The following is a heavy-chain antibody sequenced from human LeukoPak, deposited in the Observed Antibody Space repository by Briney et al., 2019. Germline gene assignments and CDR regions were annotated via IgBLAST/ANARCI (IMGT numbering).Heavy chain of an antibody. D-gene: IGHD2-2*01. CDR3: ARAGGNASPYYYYYMDV. CDR2: IYPGDSDA. J-gene: IGHJ6*03. V-gene: IGHV5-51*01. Sequence: PGESLKISCKGSEYSFTTYWIGWVRQMPGEGLEWMGIIYPGDSDAKYSPSFQGQVTISADKSISTAYLQWSSLKASDTAIYYCARAGGNASPYYYYYMDVWGKGTTVTVSS. CDR1: EYSFTTYW.